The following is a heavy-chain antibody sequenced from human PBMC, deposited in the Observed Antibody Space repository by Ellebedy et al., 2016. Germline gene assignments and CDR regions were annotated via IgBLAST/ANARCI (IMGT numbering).Heavy chain of an antibody. J-gene: IGHJ4*02. Sequence: SETLSLTXTVSGGSISSYYWSWIRQPPGKGLEWIGYIYYSGSTNYNPSLKSRVTISIDTSKNQFSLKLSSVIAADTAVYYCARDRSGDYWGQGTLVTVSS. D-gene: IGHD3-10*01. CDR1: GGSISSYY. CDR3: ARDRSGDY. V-gene: IGHV4-59*01. CDR2: IYYSGST.